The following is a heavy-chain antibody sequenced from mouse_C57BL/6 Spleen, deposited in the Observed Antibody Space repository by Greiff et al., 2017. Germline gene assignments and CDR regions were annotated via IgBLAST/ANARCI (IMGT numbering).Heavy chain of an antibody. CDR3: ARSRSNYGAYWYFDV. CDR1: GYAFSSYW. D-gene: IGHD2-5*01. CDR2: IYPGDGDT. Sequence: QVQLQQSGAELVKPGASVKISCKASGYAFSSYWMNWVKQRPGKGLEWIGQIYPGDGDTNYNGKFKGKATLTAANSSSTAYMQLSSLTSEDTSVYVCARSRSNYGAYWYFDVWGTGTTVTVSS. J-gene: IGHJ1*03. V-gene: IGHV1-80*01.